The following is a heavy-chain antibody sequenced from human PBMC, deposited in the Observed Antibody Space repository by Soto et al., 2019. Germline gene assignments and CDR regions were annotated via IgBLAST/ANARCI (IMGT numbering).Heavy chain of an antibody. CDR2: VFYSGST. CDR3: ASGSSRPDY. CDR1: GGSVSSGSYY. V-gene: IGHV4-61*01. Sequence: QVQLQESGPGLVKPSETLSLTCTVSGGSVSSGSYYWNWIRQPPGKGLEWIGCVFYSGSTTYNPSLKSRVTISIDTSKNQFSLKVNSVTAADTAVYYCASGSSRPDYWGQGTLVTVSS. D-gene: IGHD2-15*01. J-gene: IGHJ4*02.